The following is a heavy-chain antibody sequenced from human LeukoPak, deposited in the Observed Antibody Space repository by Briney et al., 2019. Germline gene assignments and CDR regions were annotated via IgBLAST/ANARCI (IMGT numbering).Heavy chain of an antibody. V-gene: IGHV3-30*18. CDR3: AKDQFGGPHGSGSENDY. J-gene: IGHJ4*02. Sequence: GSLRLSCAASGFTFSSYGMHWVRQAPGKGLEGVAVISYDGSNKYYADSVKGRFTISRDNSKNTLYLQMNSLRAEDTAVYYCAKDQFGGPHGSGSENDYWGQGTLVTVSS. D-gene: IGHD3-10*01. CDR2: ISYDGSNK. CDR1: GFTFSSYG.